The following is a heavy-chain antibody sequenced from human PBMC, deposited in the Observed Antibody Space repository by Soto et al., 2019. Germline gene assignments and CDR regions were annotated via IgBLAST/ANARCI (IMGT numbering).Heavy chain of an antibody. D-gene: IGHD2-15*01. CDR1: GGSISSGDYS. V-gene: IGHV4-30-4*01. CDR2: IYYSGTT. CDR3: ARDREAPGYCNSDSCSSWGNWFDP. J-gene: IGHJ5*02. Sequence: QVQLQESGPGLVKPSQTLSLTCTVSGGSISSGDYSWTWIRQPPGKGLEWIGFIYYSGTTYYNPSLKSRTTISVDTSKNQFSLRLSSVTAADTAMYFCARDREAPGYCNSDSCSSWGNWFDPWGQGTLVTVSS.